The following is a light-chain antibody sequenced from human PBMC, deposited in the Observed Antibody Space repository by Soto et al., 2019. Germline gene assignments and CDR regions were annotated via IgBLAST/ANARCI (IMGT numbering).Light chain of an antibody. Sequence: SVLTQPASVSGSPGQSITISCTGTSSDVGGYHFVSWYQQHPGKAPKLMISEVSKRPSGVSTRFSGSKSGNTASLTISGLQAEDEADYYCCSYAGSSTFLVFGGGTKLTVL. CDR1: SSDVGGYHF. J-gene: IGLJ2*01. CDR3: CSYAGSSTFLV. CDR2: EVS. V-gene: IGLV2-23*02.